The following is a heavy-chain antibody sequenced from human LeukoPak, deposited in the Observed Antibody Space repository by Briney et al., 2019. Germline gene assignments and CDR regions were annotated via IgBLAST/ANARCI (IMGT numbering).Heavy chain of an antibody. CDR2: IKGKTDGGTT. Sequence: GGSLRLSCAASGFTFSNAWMSWVRQAPGKGLEWVGRIKGKTDGGTTDYAAPVKGRFTISRDDSKNTLYLQMNSLKTEDTAVYYCTTDYYDSSGYYYWFFYWGQGTLVTVSS. J-gene: IGHJ4*02. V-gene: IGHV3-15*01. D-gene: IGHD3-22*01. CDR3: TTDYYDSSGYYYWFFY. CDR1: GFTFSNAW.